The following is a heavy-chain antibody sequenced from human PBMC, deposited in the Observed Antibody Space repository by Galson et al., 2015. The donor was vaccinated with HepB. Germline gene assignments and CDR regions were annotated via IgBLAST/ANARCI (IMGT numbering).Heavy chain of an antibody. Sequence: SLRLSCAASGLTFDVYGMIWVRKAPGKGLEWVSGINKNGATSAYADYVKGRLTISKDNAKNYLYLQMESLAAGDTALNYCARVASDYGSGSYKAPPDYWGQGTLVTVSS. D-gene: IGHD3-10*01. CDR1: GLTFDVYG. CDR3: ARVASDYGSGSYKAPPDY. CDR2: INKNGATS. J-gene: IGHJ4*02. V-gene: IGHV3-20*04.